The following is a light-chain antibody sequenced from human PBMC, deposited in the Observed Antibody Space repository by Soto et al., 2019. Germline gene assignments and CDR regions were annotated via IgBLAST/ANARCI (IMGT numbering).Light chain of an antibody. J-gene: IGKJ5*01. V-gene: IGKV1-12*01. CDR1: QNIDNW. Sequence: DIPMTQTPSSVSATGGDRVTITCRASQNIDNWLAWYQQKPGKAPHLLIYSASTLQSGVPSGFSGSGSGTDFTLTINSLQPEDFGTYYCQQCHSFPITFGQGTRLEI. CDR2: SAS. CDR3: QQCHSFPIT.